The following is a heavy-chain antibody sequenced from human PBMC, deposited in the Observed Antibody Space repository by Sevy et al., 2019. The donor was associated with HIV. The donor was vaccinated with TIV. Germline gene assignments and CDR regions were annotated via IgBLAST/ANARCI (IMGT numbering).Heavy chain of an antibody. V-gene: IGHV3-33*01. J-gene: IGHJ4*02. CDR1: GFNFSIYG. D-gene: IGHD4-17*01. CDR3: ARGRDYGNFDY. Sequence: GGSLSLSCAASGFNFSIYGMHWVRQAPGKGLEWVVLIWYDGSNKYYVDSVKGRFTIFRDNSKNTVYLQMNSLRAEDTAVYYCARGRDYGNFDYWGQGTLVTVSS. CDR2: IWYDGSNK.